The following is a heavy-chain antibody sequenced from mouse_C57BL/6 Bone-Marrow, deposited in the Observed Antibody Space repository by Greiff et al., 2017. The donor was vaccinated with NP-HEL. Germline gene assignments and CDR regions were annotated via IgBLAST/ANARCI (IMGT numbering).Heavy chain of an antibody. CDR1: GYTFTSYW. J-gene: IGHJ1*03. CDR3: ARDGGNPSYWYFDV. D-gene: IGHD1-1*02. CDR2: IHPNSGST. V-gene: IGHV1-64*01. Sequence: QVQLQQPGAELVKPGASVKLSCKASGYTFTSYWMHWVKQRPGQGLEWIGMIHPNSGSTNYNEKFKSKATLTVDKSSSTAYIQLSSLTSEDSAVYYCARDGGNPSYWYFDVWGTGTTVTVSS.